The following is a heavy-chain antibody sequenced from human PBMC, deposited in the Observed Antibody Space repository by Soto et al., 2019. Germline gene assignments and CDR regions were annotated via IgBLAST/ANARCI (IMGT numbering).Heavy chain of an antibody. CDR3: ARDGGIYGDYVFDWFDP. J-gene: IGHJ5*02. Sequence: QVQLVESGGGVVQPGRSLRLSCAASGFTFSSYAMHWVRQAPGKGLEWVAVISYDGSNKYYADSVKGRFTISRDNSKNTLYRQRNSLRAEDTAVYYCARDGGIYGDYVFDWFDPWGQGTLVTVSS. V-gene: IGHV3-30-3*01. CDR1: GFTFSSYA. CDR2: ISYDGSNK. D-gene: IGHD4-17*01.